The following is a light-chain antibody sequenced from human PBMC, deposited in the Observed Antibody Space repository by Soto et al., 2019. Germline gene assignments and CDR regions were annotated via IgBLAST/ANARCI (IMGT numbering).Light chain of an antibody. CDR2: EVS. V-gene: IGLV2-14*01. J-gene: IGLJ1*01. Sequence: QSALTQPASVSGSPGQSITISCTGTSGDVGGYDFVSWYQHHPGKAPKLMIYEVSNRPSGVSNRFSGSKSGSTASLTISGLQAEDEADYYCSSCTSIGTFYVFGTGTKVTV. CDR1: SGDVGGYDF. CDR3: SSCTSIGTFYV.